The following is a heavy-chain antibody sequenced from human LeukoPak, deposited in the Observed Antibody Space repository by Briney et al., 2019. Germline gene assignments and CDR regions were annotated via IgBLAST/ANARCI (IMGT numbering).Heavy chain of an antibody. D-gene: IGHD3-3*01. CDR3: ARDANDDFWSGYPES. J-gene: IGHJ4*02. Sequence: GGSLRLSCAASGFTVSSNYMSWVRQAPGKGLEWVSVIYSGGSTYYADFVKGRFTISRDNSKNTLYLQMNSLRAEDTAVYYCARDANDDFWSGYPESWGQGTLVTVSS. CDR2: IYSGGST. V-gene: IGHV3-66*01. CDR1: GFTVSSNY.